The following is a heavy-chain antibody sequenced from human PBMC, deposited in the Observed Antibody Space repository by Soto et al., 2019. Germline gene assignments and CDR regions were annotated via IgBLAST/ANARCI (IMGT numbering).Heavy chain of an antibody. J-gene: IGHJ4*02. CDR1: GGSISNRNW. V-gene: IGHV4-4*02. D-gene: IGHD1-26*01. Sequence: QVQLQESGPGLVKPSGTLSLTCAVFGGSISNRNWWTWARPPPGKGLDWIGEIFHRGSTNYNSSLMGRVTISVDKANNQFSLKLSSVTAADTAVYYCAHRPIVGAAIWGQGTLVTVSS. CDR2: IFHRGST. CDR3: AHRPIVGAAI.